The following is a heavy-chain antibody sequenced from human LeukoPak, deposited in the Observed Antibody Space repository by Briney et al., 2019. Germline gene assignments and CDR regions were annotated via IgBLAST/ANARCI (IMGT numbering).Heavy chain of an antibody. CDR1: GGSISSYY. J-gene: IGHJ5*02. Sequence: SETLSLTCTVSGGSISSYYWSWIRQPPGKGLEWIGYIYYSGSTNYNPSLKSRVTISVDTSKNQFSLKLSPVTAADTAVYYCARGGQLAYCGGDCSTNWFDPWGQGTLVTVSS. V-gene: IGHV4-59*01. CDR2: IYYSGST. CDR3: ARGGQLAYCGGDCSTNWFDP. D-gene: IGHD2-21*02.